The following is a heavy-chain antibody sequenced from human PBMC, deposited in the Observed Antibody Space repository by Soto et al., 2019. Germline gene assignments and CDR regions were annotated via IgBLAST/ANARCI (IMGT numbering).Heavy chain of an antibody. V-gene: IGHV4-39*01. CDR2: IYYSGST. J-gene: IGHJ4*02. Sequence: SETLSLTCTVSGGSISSSRSYWGWIRQPPGKGLECIGSIYYSGSTYYSPSLKSRVTISVDTSKNQFSLKLSSVTAADTAVYYCSRWCLVGATTFYFWGQGTLVTVSS. D-gene: IGHD1-26*01. CDR3: SRWCLVGATTFYF. CDR1: GGSISSSRSY.